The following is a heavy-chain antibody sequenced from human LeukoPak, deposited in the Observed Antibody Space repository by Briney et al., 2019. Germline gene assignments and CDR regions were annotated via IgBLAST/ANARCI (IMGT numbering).Heavy chain of an antibody. CDR1: GGSFSGYY. V-gene: IGHV4-34*01. Sequence: PSETLSLTCAVYGGSFSGYYWSWIRQPPGKGLEWVGEINHGGSTNYNPSLKSRVTISVDTSKNQFSLKLSSVTAADTAVYYCARGRGGGYCSGGSCVFFDHCYYYYGMDVWGQGTTVTVSS. CDR2: INHGGST. J-gene: IGHJ6*02. CDR3: ARGRGGGYCSGGSCVFFDHCYYYYGMDV. D-gene: IGHD2-15*01.